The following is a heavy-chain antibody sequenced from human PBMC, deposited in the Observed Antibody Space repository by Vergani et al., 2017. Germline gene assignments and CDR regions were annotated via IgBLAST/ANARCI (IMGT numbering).Heavy chain of an antibody. CDR2: ISSSSSYT. D-gene: IGHD3-16*02. V-gene: IGHV3-11*06. J-gene: IGHJ5*02. Sequence: QLQLQESGPGLVKPSETLSLTCTVSGGSISSSSYYWGWIRQPPGKGLEWVSYISSSSSYTNYADSVKGRFTISRDNAKNSLYLQMNSLRAEDTAVYYCAREVIGVGYNWFDPWGQGTLVTVSS. CDR3: AREVIGVGYNWFDP. CDR1: GGSISSSS.